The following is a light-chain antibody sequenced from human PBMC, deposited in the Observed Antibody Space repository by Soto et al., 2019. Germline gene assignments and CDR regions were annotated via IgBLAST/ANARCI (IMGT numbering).Light chain of an antibody. Sequence: DIQMTQSPSSLSASVEDRVIITCRASQSISNHLNWYQQKPGKAPKLLIYAASSLQSGVPSRFSGSGSGTDFTLTISSLQPEDFATYYCQQSYSTLWTFGQGTKVDI. CDR2: AAS. CDR3: QQSYSTLWT. V-gene: IGKV1-39*01. CDR1: QSISNH. J-gene: IGKJ1*01.